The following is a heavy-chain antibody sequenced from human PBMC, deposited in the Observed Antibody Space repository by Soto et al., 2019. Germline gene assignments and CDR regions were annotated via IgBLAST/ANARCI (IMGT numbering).Heavy chain of an antibody. Sequence: PSETLSLTCGVSGGSIRSSNWWSWVRQPPGKGLEWTGEIYHSGSTNYNPSLKSRVTISVDKSKNQSSLKLRSVTAADTAVYYRAPVHAFGQLVYYYGMDVWGQGTTVTVS. CDR1: GGSIRSSNW. CDR2: IYHSGST. J-gene: IGHJ6*02. CDR3: APVHAFGQLVYYYGMDV. V-gene: IGHV4-4*02. D-gene: IGHD6-6*01.